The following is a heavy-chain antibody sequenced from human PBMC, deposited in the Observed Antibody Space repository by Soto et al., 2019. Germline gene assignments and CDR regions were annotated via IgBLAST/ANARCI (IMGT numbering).Heavy chain of an antibody. CDR3: ARGGIVVVVAARDAFDI. V-gene: IGHV4-31*03. CDR2: IYYSGST. D-gene: IGHD2-15*01. Sequence: QVQLQESGPGLVKPSQTLSLTCTVSGGAISSGGYYWSWIRQHPGKRLEWIGYIYYSGSTYYNPSLKSRVTISVDTSKNQFSLKLSSVTAADTAVYYCARGGIVVVVAARDAFDIWGQGTMVTVSS. CDR1: GGAISSGGYY. J-gene: IGHJ3*02.